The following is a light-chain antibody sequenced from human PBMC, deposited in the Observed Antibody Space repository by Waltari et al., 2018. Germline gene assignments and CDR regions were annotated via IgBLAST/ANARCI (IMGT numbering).Light chain of an antibody. V-gene: IGLV2-23*01. CDR1: SSDVGSYNL. CDR3: CSYAGSSTYV. J-gene: IGLJ1*01. Sequence: QSALTQPASVSGSPGQSITISCTGTSSDVGSYNLVSWYQQHPGNAPSRMIYEGSKRPSGVSNRFSGSKSGNTASLTISGLQAEDEADYYCCSYAGSSTYVFGTGTKVTVL. CDR2: EGS.